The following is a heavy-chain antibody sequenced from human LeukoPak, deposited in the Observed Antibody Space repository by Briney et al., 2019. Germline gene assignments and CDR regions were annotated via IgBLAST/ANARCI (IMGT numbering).Heavy chain of an antibody. J-gene: IGHJ4*02. CDR1: GYTFTDYY. Sequence: ASVKVSCKASGYTFTDYYIHWVRQAPGRRLEWMGWINPNSGATNYAQKFQGRVTMTRDRSISTAYMEMTSLTSNDTAVYYCARGEAGDYWGQGTLVTVSS. V-gene: IGHV1-2*02. CDR2: INPNSGAT. CDR3: ARGEAGDY.